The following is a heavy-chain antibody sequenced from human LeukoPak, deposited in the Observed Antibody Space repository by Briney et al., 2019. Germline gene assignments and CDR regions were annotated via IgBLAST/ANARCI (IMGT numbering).Heavy chain of an antibody. J-gene: IGHJ4*02. D-gene: IGHD3-3*01. CDR1: GFTFSSYW. V-gene: IGHV3-7*01. CDR3: ARDKRGLNDFWSGYYDYFDY. CDR2: IKQDGSEK. Sequence: GGSLRLSCAASGFTFSSYWMSWVRQAPGKGLEGVANIKQDGSEKYYVDSVKGRFTISRDNAKNSLYLQMNSLRAEDTAVYYCARDKRGLNDFWSGYYDYFDYWGQGTLVTVSS.